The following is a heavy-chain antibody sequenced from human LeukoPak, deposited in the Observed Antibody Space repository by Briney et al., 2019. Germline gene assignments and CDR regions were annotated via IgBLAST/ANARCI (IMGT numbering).Heavy chain of an antibody. CDR2: VYYSGST. CDR3: ARIHRYCSGGACYVLDN. CDR1: GGSVSGYY. D-gene: IGHD2-15*01. J-gene: IGHJ4*02. V-gene: IGHV4-59*02. Sequence: SETLSLTCVVSGGSVSGYYWGWIRQPPGRGLEWIGYVYYSGSTNYNPSFKSRITISADTSRNQFSLQLSSVTAADTAVYYCARIHRYCSGGACYVLDNWGQGTLVAVSS.